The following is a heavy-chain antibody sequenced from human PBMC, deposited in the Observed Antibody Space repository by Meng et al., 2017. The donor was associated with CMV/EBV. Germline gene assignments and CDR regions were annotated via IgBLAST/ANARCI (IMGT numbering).Heavy chain of an antibody. CDR2: INHSGST. CDR3: ARVCYDDSSGYYYEGAYDFDY. J-gene: IGHJ4*02. CDR1: GGSFSGYY. V-gene: IGHV4-34*01. D-gene: IGHD3-22*01. Sequence: SETLSLTCAVYGGSFSGYYWRWIRQPPGKRLEGIGEINHSGSTNYNPSLKSRVTISVDTSKNQLSLKLSSVTAADTAVYYCARVCYDDSSGYYYEGAYDFDYWGRGTLVTVSS.